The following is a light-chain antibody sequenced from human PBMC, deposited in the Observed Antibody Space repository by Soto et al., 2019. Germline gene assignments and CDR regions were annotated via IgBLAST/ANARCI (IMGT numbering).Light chain of an antibody. CDR3: SSYAGSTIWV. V-gene: IGLV2-8*01. CDR1: SSDVGGYNY. CDR2: EVS. J-gene: IGLJ2*01. Sequence: QSVLTQPPSASGSPGQSVTISCTGTSSDVGGYNYVSWYQQHPGKAPKLMIYEVSKRPSGVPDRFSGSKSGNTASLTVSGLQAEDEADYYCSSYAGSTIWVFGGGTQLTVL.